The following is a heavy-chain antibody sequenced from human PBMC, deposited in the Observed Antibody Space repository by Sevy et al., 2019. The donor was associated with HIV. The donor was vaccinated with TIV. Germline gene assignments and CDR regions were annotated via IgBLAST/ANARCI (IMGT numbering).Heavy chain of an antibody. CDR3: AKEGPGYNYDSSDYFPS. Sequence: GGSLRLSCAASGFSFSTYAMTWVRQAPGKGLEWVSAISGSGSNTYNADSVKGRFTISRDNSKNTLYLQMNSLRAEDTAVYYCAKEGPGYNYDSSDYFPSWGQGTLVTVSS. V-gene: IGHV3-23*01. J-gene: IGHJ4*02. CDR1: GFSFSTYA. D-gene: IGHD3-22*01. CDR2: ISGSGSNT.